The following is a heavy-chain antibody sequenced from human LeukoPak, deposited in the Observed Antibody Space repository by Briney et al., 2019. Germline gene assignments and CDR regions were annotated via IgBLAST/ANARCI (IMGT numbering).Heavy chain of an antibody. CDR3: ARGYCGSDCYSGHYYMDV. V-gene: IGHV1-69*05. D-gene: IGHD2-21*02. CDR2: IIPIFGTA. J-gene: IGHJ6*03. CDR1: GGTFSSYD. Sequence: SVKVSCKASGGTFSSYDISWLRQAPAPGLEWMGRIIPIFGTANYAQKFQGRVTITTDESTSTAYMELSSLRSEDTAVYYCARGYCGSDCYSGHYYMDVWGKGTTVTVSS.